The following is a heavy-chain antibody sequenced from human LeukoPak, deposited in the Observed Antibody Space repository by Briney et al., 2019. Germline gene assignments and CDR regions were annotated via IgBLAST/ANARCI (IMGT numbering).Heavy chain of an antibody. D-gene: IGHD6-19*01. CDR2: ISSSSSTI. J-gene: IGHJ4*02. Sequence: PGGSLRLSCAASGFTFSSYSMNWVRQAPGKGLELVSYISSSSSTIYYADSVKGRFTISRDNAKNSLYLQMNSLRAEDTAVYYCARELHSSGWHWGQGTLVTVSS. CDR1: GFTFSSYS. V-gene: IGHV3-48*01. CDR3: ARELHSSGWH.